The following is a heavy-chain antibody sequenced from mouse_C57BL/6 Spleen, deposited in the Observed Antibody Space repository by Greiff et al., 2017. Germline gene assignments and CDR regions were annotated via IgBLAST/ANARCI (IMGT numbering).Heavy chain of an antibody. V-gene: IGHV1-64*01. CDR2: IHPDCGST. Sequence: VQLQQPGAELVKPGASVKLSCKASGYTFTSYWMHWVKQRPGQGLEWIGMIHPDCGSTNYNEKFKSKATLTVDKSSSTAYMQLSSLTSEDSAVYCCAIAGDCDRNYALDYWGQGTSVTVSS. D-gene: IGHD2-4*01. J-gene: IGHJ4*01. CDR1: GYTFTSYW. CDR3: AIAGDCDRNYALDY.